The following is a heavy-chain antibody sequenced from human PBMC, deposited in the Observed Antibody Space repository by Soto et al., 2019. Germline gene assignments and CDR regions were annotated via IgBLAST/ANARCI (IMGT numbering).Heavy chain of an antibody. Sequence: QVQLVESGGGVVQPGRSLRLCCAASGFTFSSYGIHWVREAPGKGLEWVAVISYDGSNKYYADSVKSRFTISRDNSKNTLYLQMNSLRAEDTAVYYCAKGGVERGFDYWGQGTLVTVSS. J-gene: IGHJ4*02. CDR3: AKGGVERGFDY. D-gene: IGHD2-15*01. CDR2: ISYDGSNK. CDR1: GFTFSSYG. V-gene: IGHV3-30*18.